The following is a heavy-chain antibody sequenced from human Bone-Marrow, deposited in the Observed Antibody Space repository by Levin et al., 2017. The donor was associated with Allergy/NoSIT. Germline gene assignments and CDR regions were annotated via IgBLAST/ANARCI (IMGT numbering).Heavy chain of an antibody. CDR2: FDLEDGET. CDR3: ATAVYCGGDCYMNRWPYDY. V-gene: IGHV1-24*01. CDR1: EYTLSELA. Sequence: GESLKISCKVSEYTLSELAMHWVRQAPGKGLEWMGGFDLEDGETIYAQTFQGRVTMTEDTSTDTAYMELSSLRSEDTAVYYVATAVYCGGDCYMNRWPYDYWGQGTLVTVSS. D-gene: IGHD2-21*02. J-gene: IGHJ4*02.